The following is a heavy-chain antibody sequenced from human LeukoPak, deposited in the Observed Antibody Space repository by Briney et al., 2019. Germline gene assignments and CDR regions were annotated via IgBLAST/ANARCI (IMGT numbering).Heavy chain of an antibody. Sequence: GGSLRLSCAASGFTFSSYSMNWVRQAPGKGLEWVSSISSSSSYIYYADSAKGRFTISRDNAKNSLYLQMNSLRAEDTAVYYCASLAYVDTAMVLDYWGQGTLVTDSS. V-gene: IGHV3-21*01. D-gene: IGHD5-18*01. CDR3: ASLAYVDTAMVLDY. CDR1: GFTFSSYS. J-gene: IGHJ4*02. CDR2: ISSSSSYI.